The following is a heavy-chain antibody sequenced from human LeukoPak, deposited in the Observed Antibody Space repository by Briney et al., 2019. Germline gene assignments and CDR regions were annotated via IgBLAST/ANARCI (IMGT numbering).Heavy chain of an antibody. J-gene: IGHJ4*02. CDR2: IYYSGST. V-gene: IGHV4-30-4*01. CDR3: ASGSVDFCSSTSCPVYYFDY. D-gene: IGHD2-2*01. CDR1: GGSISSGDYY. Sequence: SETLSLTCTVSGGSISSGDYYWSWIRQPPGKGLEWIGYIYYSGSTYYNPSLKSRVTISVDTSKNQFPLKLSSVTAADTAVYYCASGSVDFCSSTSCPVYYFDYWGQGTLVTVSS.